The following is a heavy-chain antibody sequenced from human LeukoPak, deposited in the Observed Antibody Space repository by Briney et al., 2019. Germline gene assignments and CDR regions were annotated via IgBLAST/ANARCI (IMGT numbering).Heavy chain of an antibody. V-gene: IGHV4-38-2*02. CDR1: GYSISSGYY. CDR3: AITYITDAFDI. J-gene: IGHJ3*02. CDR2: IYHSGST. Sequence: PSETLSLTCTVSGYSISSGYYWGWIRQPPGKGLEWIGSIYHSGSTYYNPSLKSRVTISVDTSKNQFSLKLSSVTAADTAVYYCAITYITDAFDIWGQGTMVTVSS. D-gene: IGHD1-14*01.